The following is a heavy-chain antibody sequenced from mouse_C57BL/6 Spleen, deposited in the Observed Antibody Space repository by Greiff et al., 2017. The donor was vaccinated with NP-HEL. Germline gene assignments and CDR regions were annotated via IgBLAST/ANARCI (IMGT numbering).Heavy chain of an antibody. CDR2: IWTGGGS. CDR3: ARKSYMDYGHEVYFDY. D-gene: IGHD1-2*01. V-gene: IGHV2-9-1*01. J-gene: IGHJ2*01. CDR1: GFSLTSYA. Sequence: QVQLKQSGPGLVAPSQSLSITCTVSGFSLTSYAISWVRQPPGKGLEWLGVIWTGGGSNFNSALKSRLSISKDNSKSQVFLKMNSLQTDDTARYYCARKSYMDYGHEVYFDYWGQGTTLTVSS.